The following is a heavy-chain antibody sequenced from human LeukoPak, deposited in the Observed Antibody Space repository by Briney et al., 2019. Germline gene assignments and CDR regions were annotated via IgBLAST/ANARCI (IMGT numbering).Heavy chain of an antibody. CDR2: VSSTTT. V-gene: IGHV3-48*04. Sequence: PGGSLRLSCAASGFTFSDYSMNWVRQAPGKGLEWVSYVSSTTTYYADSVKGRFTISRDNAKNSLYLRMNSLRVEDTAVYYCAREGADGYNVGFDYWGQGTLVTVSS. D-gene: IGHD5-24*01. CDR1: GFTFSDYS. J-gene: IGHJ4*02. CDR3: AREGADGYNVGFDY.